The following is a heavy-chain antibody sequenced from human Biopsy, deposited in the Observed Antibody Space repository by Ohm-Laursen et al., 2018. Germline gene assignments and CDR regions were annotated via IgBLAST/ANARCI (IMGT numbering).Heavy chain of an antibody. CDR1: GFSFDECI. CDR3: ARLNSGTYDASDL. D-gene: IGHD1-26*01. J-gene: IGHJ3*01. Sequence: LSLTCAASGFSFDECIFNWFRQAPGKGMEWISYIYGGGSPVSYADSVKGRFTISRDNAQNSLYLHMNSLRAEDTAVYYCARLNSGTYDASDLWGQGTMVIVSS. CDR2: IYGGGSPV. V-gene: IGHV3-48*03.